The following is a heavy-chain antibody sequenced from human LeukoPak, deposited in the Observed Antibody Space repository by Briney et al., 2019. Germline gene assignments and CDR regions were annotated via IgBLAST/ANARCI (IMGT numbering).Heavy chain of an antibody. V-gene: IGHV1-24*01. D-gene: IGHD6-19*01. CDR3: APSWGSSGWYSWFDP. CDR1: GYTLTELS. CDR2: FDPEDGET. J-gene: IGHJ5*02. Sequence: ASVKVSCKVSGYTLTELSMHWVRQAPGEGLAWMGGFDPEDGETIYAQKLQGRVTMTEDTSTDTAYMEVSSLRSEDTAVYYCAPSWGSSGWYSWFDPWGQGTLVTVSS.